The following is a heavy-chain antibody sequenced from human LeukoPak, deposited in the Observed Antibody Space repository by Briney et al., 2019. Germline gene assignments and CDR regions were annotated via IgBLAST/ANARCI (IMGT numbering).Heavy chain of an antibody. D-gene: IGHD2-15*01. CDR1: GGSISSGGYS. CDR2: IYHGGST. CDR3: ARAGDLIVVAMGAFDV. J-gene: IGHJ3*01. Sequence: PSETLSLTCAVSGGSISSGGYSWSWIRQPPGKGLEWNGYIYHGGSTNYNPSLKSRVTISVDRSKNQFSLKLNSVTAADTALYYCARAGDLIVVAMGAFDVWGQGTMVTVSS. V-gene: IGHV4-30-2*01.